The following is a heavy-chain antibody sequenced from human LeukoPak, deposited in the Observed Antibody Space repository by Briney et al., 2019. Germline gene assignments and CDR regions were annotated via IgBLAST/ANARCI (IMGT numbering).Heavy chain of an antibody. CDR2: ISGSGVST. CDR1: GFTFSSYP. J-gene: IGHJ4*02. Sequence: GGSLRLSCTASGFTFSSYPMTWVRQAPGKGLEWVSAISGSGVSTYYADSVKGRFTVSRDNSKNTLYLQMSSLRAEDTAVYYCVKDERNWNYNLASQTYDWGQGTLVTVSS. D-gene: IGHD1-7*01. V-gene: IGHV3-23*01. CDR3: VKDERNWNYNLASQTYD.